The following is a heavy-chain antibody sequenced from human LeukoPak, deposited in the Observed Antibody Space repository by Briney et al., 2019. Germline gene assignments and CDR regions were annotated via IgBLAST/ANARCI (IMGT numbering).Heavy chain of an antibody. CDR3: ARGVSMVRGQNNNWFDP. CDR1: GFTFSTYG. Sequence: PGGSLRLSCAASGFTFSTYGMHWVRQAPGKGLEWVAVISYDGSNKYYADSVKGRFTISRDNSKNTLYLQMNSLRAEDTAVYYCARGVSMVRGQNNNWFDPWGQGTLVTVSS. V-gene: IGHV3-30*03. D-gene: IGHD3-10*01. J-gene: IGHJ5*02. CDR2: ISYDGSNK.